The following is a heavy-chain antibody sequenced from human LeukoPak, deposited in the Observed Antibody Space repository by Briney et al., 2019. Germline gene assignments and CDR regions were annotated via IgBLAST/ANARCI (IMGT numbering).Heavy chain of an antibody. J-gene: IGHJ2*01. CDR3: ARDSNLHWYFDL. Sequence: SETLSLTCTVSGDSISSYYWSWIRQPPGKGLEWIGYIYYSGSTSYNPSLKSRVTISVDTSKNQFSLKLSSVTAADTAVYYCARDSNLHWYFDLWGRGTLVTVSS. V-gene: IGHV4-59*01. CDR1: GDSISSYY. CDR2: IYYSGST.